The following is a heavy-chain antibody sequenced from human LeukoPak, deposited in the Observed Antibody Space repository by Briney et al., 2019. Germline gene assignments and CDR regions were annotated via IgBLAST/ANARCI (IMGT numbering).Heavy chain of an antibody. CDR2: IYYSGST. Sequence: PSETLSLTCTVSGGSISSGDYYWSWIRQPPGKGLEWIGYIYYSGSTYYNPSLKSRVTISVDTSKNQFSLKLSSVTAADTAVYYYARAHLVGSSSWSPALGYWGQGTLVTVSS. CDR3: ARAHLVGSSSWSPALGY. CDR1: GGSISSGDYY. D-gene: IGHD6-13*01. J-gene: IGHJ4*02. V-gene: IGHV4-30-4*01.